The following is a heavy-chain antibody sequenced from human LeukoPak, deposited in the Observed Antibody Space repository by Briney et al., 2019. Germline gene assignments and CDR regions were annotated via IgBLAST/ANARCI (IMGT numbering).Heavy chain of an antibody. Sequence: GGSLRLSCAASGFTFSSYAMSWVRQTPGKGLVWVSRINSDGSRTSYADPAKGRFTISRDNAKNTLYLQMDSLRAEDTAVYYCARGVNSFDYWGQGTLVTVSS. CDR1: GFTFSSYA. D-gene: IGHD2/OR15-2a*01. V-gene: IGHV3-74*01. CDR3: ARGVNSFDY. J-gene: IGHJ4*02. CDR2: INSDGSRT.